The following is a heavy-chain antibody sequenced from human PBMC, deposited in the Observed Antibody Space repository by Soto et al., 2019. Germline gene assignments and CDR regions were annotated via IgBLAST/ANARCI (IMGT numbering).Heavy chain of an antibody. J-gene: IGHJ3*02. CDR3: ARHRQDDAFDI. V-gene: IGHV4-59*01. CDR1: GGSISSYC. Sequence: SETLSLTCTVSGGSISSYCWSWIRQPPGKGLEWIGYIYYSGSTNYNPSLKSRVTISVDTSKNQFSLKLSSVTAADTAVYYCARHRQDDAFDIWGQGTMVTVSS. CDR2: IYYSGST.